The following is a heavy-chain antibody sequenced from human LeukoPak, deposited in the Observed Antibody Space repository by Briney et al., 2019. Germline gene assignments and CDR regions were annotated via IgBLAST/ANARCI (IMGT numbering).Heavy chain of an antibody. CDR1: VFSLSTTGVR. J-gene: IGHJ4*02. D-gene: IGHD3-3*01. Sequence: SGPTLVKPTQTLTLTCTFSVFSLSTTGVRVGCIRQPPGKALEWLALIYWNDDQRYNSSLKSRLTSTKDTSKNQVVLTMTNMDPVDTATYYCAHATYYNFWSGYPPFDYWGQGTLVTVSS. CDR3: AHATYYNFWSGYPPFDY. V-gene: IGHV2-5*01. CDR2: IYWNDDQ.